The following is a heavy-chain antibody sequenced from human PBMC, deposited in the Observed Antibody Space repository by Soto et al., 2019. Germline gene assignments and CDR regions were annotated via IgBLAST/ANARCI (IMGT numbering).Heavy chain of an antibody. CDR3: AHIVVVPAAIPVFDY. Sequence: SGPTLVNPTQTLTLTCTFSGFSRSTSGVGVGWIRQPPGKALEWLALIYWDDDKRYSPSLKSRLTITKDTSKNQVVLTMTNMDPVDTATYYCAHIVVVPAAIPVFDYWGQGTLVTVSS. CDR2: IYWDDDK. V-gene: IGHV2-5*02. CDR1: GFSRSTSGVG. J-gene: IGHJ4*02. D-gene: IGHD2-2*02.